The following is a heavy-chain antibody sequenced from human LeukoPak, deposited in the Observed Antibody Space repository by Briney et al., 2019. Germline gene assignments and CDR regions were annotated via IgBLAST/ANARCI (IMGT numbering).Heavy chain of an antibody. CDR1: GFTFSSYE. V-gene: IGHV3-13*01. Sequence: GGSLRLSCAASGFTFSSYEINWVRQATGKGLEWVSGIGIAGDTYYRGSVKGRFTISRENAKNSLYLQMSSLRAGDTAVYYCARVSTSGYDIWGRGTMVTVSS. D-gene: IGHD2-2*01. J-gene: IGHJ3*02. CDR2: IGIAGDT. CDR3: ARVSTSGYDI.